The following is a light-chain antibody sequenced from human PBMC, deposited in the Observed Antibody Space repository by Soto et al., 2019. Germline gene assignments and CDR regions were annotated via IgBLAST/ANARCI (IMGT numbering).Light chain of an antibody. CDR2: AAS. J-gene: IGKJ4*01. Sequence: DIQLTQSPSLLSASVGDRVTITCRASQGISTFLAWYQQKPGKAPKLLIYAASTLESGVPSRFSGSGSGTEFTLTISTLQSEDFATYYCQQLNSYLTFGGGTKVEIK. CDR1: QGISTF. CDR3: QQLNSYLT. V-gene: IGKV1-9*01.